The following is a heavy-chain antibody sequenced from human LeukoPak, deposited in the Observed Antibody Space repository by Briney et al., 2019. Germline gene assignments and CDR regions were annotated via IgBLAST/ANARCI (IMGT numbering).Heavy chain of an antibody. V-gene: IGHV3-23*01. J-gene: IGHJ4*02. Sequence: GGSLRLSCAVSGFTFSSYAMSWVRQAPGKGLEWVSGISGSAMSTYYADSVKGRFTISGDNSKNTLYLQMNSLRVEDTAVYYCAKDQMGITMVREARDYFDYWGQGSLVTVSS. CDR1: GFTFSSYA. CDR3: AKDQMGITMVREARDYFDY. CDR2: ISGSAMST. D-gene: IGHD3-10*01.